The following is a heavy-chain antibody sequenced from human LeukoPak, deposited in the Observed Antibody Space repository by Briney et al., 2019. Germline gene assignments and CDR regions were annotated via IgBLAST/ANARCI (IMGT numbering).Heavy chain of an antibody. CDR1: GFTFSSYA. V-gene: IGHV3-23*01. CDR2: ISGSGGST. D-gene: IGHD6-13*01. CDR3: AGSSHYYYYMDV. Sequence: GGSLRLSRAASGFTFSSYAMSWVRQAPGKGLEWVSAISGSGGSTYYADSVKGRFTISRDNSKNTLYLQMNSLRAEDTAVYYCAGSSHYYYYMDVWGKGTTVTVSS. J-gene: IGHJ6*03.